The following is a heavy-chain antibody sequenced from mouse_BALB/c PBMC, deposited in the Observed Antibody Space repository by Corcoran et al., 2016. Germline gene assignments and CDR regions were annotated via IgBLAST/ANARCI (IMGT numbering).Heavy chain of an antibody. CDR3: AREKCGYPYWYFDV. CDR2: ISYDGSN. CDR1: GYSITSCYY. J-gene: IGHJ1*01. V-gene: IGHV3-6*02. D-gene: IGHD2-2*01. Sequence: DVQLQESGPGLVKPSQSLSLTCSVTGYSITSCYYWNWIRQFPGNQLEWMGYISYDGSNNYNPSLKNRISITRDTSKNQFFLKLNSVTTEDTATYYCAREKCGYPYWYFDVWGAGTTVTVSS.